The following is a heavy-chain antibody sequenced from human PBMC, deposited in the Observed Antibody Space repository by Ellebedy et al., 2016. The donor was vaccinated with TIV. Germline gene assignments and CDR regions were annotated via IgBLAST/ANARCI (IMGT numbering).Heavy chain of an antibody. CDR1: GFTFAAFA. Sequence: PGGSLRLSCAASGFTFAAFAMHWVRQVPGKGLEWVSVITRDGTSTYYADSVKGRFPISRDNSKNSLYLQMNSLRSEDTAFYYCAKDQIGATRRDPFYGMDVWGPGTTVTVSS. D-gene: IGHD1-26*01. CDR2: ITRDGTST. CDR3: AKDQIGATRRDPFYGMDV. J-gene: IGHJ6*02. V-gene: IGHV3-43*02.